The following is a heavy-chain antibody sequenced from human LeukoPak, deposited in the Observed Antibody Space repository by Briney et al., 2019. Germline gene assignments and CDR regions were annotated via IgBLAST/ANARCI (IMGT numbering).Heavy chain of an antibody. CDR1: GGSISSYY. CDR2: IYYSGST. CDR3: ARAGYQLPYDY. D-gene: IGHD2-2*01. Sequence: PSETLSLTCTVSGGSISSYYWSWIRQPPGKGLEWIGYIYYSGSTNYNPSLKSRVTISVDTSKNQFSPKLSSVTAADTAVYYCARAGYQLPYDYWGQGTLVTVSS. V-gene: IGHV4-59*01. J-gene: IGHJ4*02.